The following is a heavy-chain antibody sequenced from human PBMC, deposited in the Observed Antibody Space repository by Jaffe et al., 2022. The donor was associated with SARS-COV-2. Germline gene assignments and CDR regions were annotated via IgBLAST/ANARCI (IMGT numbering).Heavy chain of an antibody. Sequence: QLQLQESGPGLVKPSETLSLTCTVSGGSISSSIYYWGWIRQPPGKGLEWIGSIYYSGSTFHNPSLMSRVTISVDTSKNQFSLKLSSVTAADTAVYFCARTAVDSSWAFDYWGQGTLVTVSS. V-gene: IGHV4-39*01. CDR3: ARTAVDSSWAFDY. CDR1: GGSISSSIYY. CDR2: IYYSGST. D-gene: IGHD6-13*01. J-gene: IGHJ4*02.